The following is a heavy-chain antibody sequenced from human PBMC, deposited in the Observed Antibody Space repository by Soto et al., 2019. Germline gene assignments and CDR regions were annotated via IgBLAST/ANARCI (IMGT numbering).Heavy chain of an antibody. CDR2: IKQDGSEK. CDR3: ARGLATCTSASCYWTY. J-gene: IGHJ4*02. D-gene: IGHD2-2*01. Sequence: PGGSLRLSYGASGFTFGTYWMRWVRQPPGKGLEWVANIKQDGSEKYYLDSVKGRFTSSRHNAKNSLFLQMNSLRAEDTDVYYCARGLATCTSASCYWTYWGQGT. V-gene: IGHV3-7*03. CDR1: GFTFGTYW.